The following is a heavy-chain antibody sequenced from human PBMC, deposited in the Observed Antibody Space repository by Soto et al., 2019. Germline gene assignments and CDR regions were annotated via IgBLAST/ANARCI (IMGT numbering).Heavy chain of an antibody. CDR1: GFSLSTSEMG. V-gene: IGHV2-5*02. CDR3: VHRSGMGGNSWLPGH. CDR2: IYWDDDK. D-gene: IGHD5-12*01. Sequence: QITLKESGPTLVKPTQTLTLTCTFSGFSLSTSEMGVGWIHQPPGKALEWLALIYWDDDKRYSPSLKSRLTIPKDTSKNQVVLTMTNMDPVDTATYYCVHRSGMGGNSWLPGHWGQGTLVTVSS. J-gene: IGHJ4*02.